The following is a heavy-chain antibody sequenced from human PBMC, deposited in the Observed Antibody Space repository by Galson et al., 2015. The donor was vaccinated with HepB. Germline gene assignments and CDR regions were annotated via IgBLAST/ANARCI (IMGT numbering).Heavy chain of an antibody. V-gene: IGHV4-34*01. CDR2: INHSGST. CDR3: ARGGYAYFDY. J-gene: IGHJ4*02. Sequence: ETLSLTCAVYGGSFSGYYWSWIRQPPGKGLEWIGEINHSGSTNYNPSLKSRVTISVDTSKNQFSLKLSSVTAADTAVYYCARGGYAYFDYWGQGTLVTVSS. D-gene: IGHD1-1*01. CDR1: GGSFSGYY.